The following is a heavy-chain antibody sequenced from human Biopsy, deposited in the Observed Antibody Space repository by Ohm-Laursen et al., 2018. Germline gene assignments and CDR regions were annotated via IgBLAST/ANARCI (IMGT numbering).Heavy chain of an antibody. CDR3: AKDEWTFNFYYYGMDV. D-gene: IGHD3-3*01. CDR2: ISYDGSKT. Sequence: SLRLSCAAPGFTFSNSGMRWVRQAPGKGLEWVAAISYDGSKTDYGDSVKGRLNISRDNSKNTLDLQMSSLRVEDTAVYFCAKDEWTFNFYYYGMDVWGQGTTVTVSS. J-gene: IGHJ6*02. V-gene: IGHV3-30*18. CDR1: GFTFSNSG.